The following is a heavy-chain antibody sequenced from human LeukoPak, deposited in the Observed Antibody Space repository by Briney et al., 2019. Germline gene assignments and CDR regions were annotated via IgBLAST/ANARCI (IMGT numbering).Heavy chain of an antibody. CDR1: GGTFSSYA. CDR2: IIPILGIA. D-gene: IGHD3-10*01. V-gene: IGHV1-69*04. Sequence: SVKVSCEASGGTFSSYAISWVRQAPGQGLEWMGRIIPILGIANYAQKFQGRVTITADKSTSTAYMELSSLRSEDTAVYYCGTTMVRGEPNNWFDPWGQGILVTVSS. J-gene: IGHJ5*02. CDR3: GTTMVRGEPNNWFDP.